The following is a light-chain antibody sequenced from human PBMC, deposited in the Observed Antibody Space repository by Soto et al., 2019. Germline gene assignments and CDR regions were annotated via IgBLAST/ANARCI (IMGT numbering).Light chain of an antibody. V-gene: IGLV1-47*01. CDR2: RNN. J-gene: IGLJ2*01. Sequence: QSVLTQPPSASGTPGQRVTISCSGSSSNIGSNYVYWYQQLPGTAPKLLIYRNNQRPSGVPDRFSGSKSGTSASLAISGLRSEDEADYYCAAWDDSLSGLVFGGWTKLTVL. CDR1: SSNIGSNY. CDR3: AAWDDSLSGLV.